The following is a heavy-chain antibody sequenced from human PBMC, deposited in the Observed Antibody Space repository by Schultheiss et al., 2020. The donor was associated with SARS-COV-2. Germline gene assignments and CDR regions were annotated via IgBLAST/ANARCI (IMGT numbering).Heavy chain of an antibody. V-gene: IGHV4-59*08. D-gene: IGHD6-13*01. CDR2: IYYSGST. CDR1: GGSISSYY. CDR3: ARHAAAAGTGPWFDP. Sequence: SETLSLTCTVSGGSISSYYWSWIRQPPGKGLEWIGYIYYSGSTNYNPSLKSRVTISVDTSKNQFSLKLSSVTAPDTAVYYCARHAAAAGTGPWFDPWGQGPLLTVSS. J-gene: IGHJ5*02.